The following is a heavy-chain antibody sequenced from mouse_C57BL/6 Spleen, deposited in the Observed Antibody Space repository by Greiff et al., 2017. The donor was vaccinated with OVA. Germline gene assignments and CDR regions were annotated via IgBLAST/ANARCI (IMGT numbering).Heavy chain of an antibody. Sequence: EVKLMESGPGLVKPSQSLSLTCSVTGYSITSGYYWNWIRQFPGNKLEWMGYISYDGSNNYNPSLKNRISITRDTSKNQFFLKLNSVTTEDTATYYCARDDYYGSSYVWAMDYWGQGTSVTVSS. CDR3: ARDDYYGSSYVWAMDY. V-gene: IGHV3-6*01. D-gene: IGHD1-1*01. CDR2: ISYDGSN. J-gene: IGHJ4*01. CDR1: GYSITSGYY.